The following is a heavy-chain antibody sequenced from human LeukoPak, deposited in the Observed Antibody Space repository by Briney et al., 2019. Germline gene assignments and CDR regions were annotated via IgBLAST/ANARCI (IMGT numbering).Heavy chain of an antibody. CDR3: ARACLWSGELSALNIDY. J-gene: IGHJ4*02. CDR1: GVTFSSYA. Sequence: GGSLRLSCAASGVTFSSYAMHWVRQAPGKGLEWVAVISYDGSNKYYADSVKGRFTISRDNSKNTLYLQMNSLRAEDTAVYYCARACLWSGELSALNIDYWGQGTLVAVSS. V-gene: IGHV3-30-3*01. CDR2: ISYDGSNK. D-gene: IGHD3-10*01.